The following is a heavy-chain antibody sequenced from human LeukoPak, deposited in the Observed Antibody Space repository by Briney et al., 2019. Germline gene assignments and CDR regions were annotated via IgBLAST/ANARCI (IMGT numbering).Heavy chain of an antibody. CDR3: ARDLFSLGYDIAAAGAFDY. D-gene: IGHD6-13*01. V-gene: IGHV3-21*01. J-gene: IGHJ4*02. Sequence: GGSLRLSCAASGFTFSSYSMNWVRQAPGKGLEWVSSISSSSSYIYYADSVKGRFTISRDNAKNSLYLQMNSLRAEDTAVYYCARDLFSLGYDIAAAGAFDYWGQGTLVTVSS. CDR2: ISSSSSYI. CDR1: GFTFSSYS.